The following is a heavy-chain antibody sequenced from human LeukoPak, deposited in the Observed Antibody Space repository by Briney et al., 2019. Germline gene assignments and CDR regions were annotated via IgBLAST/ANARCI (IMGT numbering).Heavy chain of an antibody. V-gene: IGHV3-74*01. CDR1: GFTFSSYW. CDR2: ISTDGSST. D-gene: IGHD6-6*01. Sequence: GGSQRLSCAASGFTFSSYWMHWVRQAPGKGLVWVSRISTDGSSTNSADSVKGRLTISRDNAKNTLYLQMNSLRAEDTAVYYCVREYSSSSGRAFDMWGQGTMVTVSP. J-gene: IGHJ3*02. CDR3: VREYSSSSGRAFDM.